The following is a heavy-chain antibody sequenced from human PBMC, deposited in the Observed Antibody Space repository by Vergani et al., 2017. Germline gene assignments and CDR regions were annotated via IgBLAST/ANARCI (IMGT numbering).Heavy chain of an antibody. CDR3: ARRYCTNGVCYPPFFDY. D-gene: IGHD2-8*01. V-gene: IGHV1-18*04. Sequence: QVQLVQSGAEVKKPGASVKVSCKASGYTFTSYGISWVRQAPGQGLEWMGWISAYNGNTNYAQKPQVRVTMTTDTSTSTAYMELRSLRSDDTAVYYCARRYCTNGVCYPPFFDYWGQGTLVTVSS. J-gene: IGHJ4*02. CDR2: ISAYNGNT. CDR1: GYTFTSYG.